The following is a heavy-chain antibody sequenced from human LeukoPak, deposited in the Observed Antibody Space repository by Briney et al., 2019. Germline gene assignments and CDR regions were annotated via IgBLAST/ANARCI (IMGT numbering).Heavy chain of an antibody. Sequence: VSVKVSCKASGYTFTSYYMHWVRQAPGQGLEWMGIINPSGGSTSYAQKFQGRVTMTRDMSTSTVYMELSSLRSDDTAVYFCARDRSSLEVGDLRTLDYWGQGALVTVSS. CDR1: GYTFTSYY. CDR3: ARDRSSLEVGDLRTLDY. CDR2: INPSGGST. J-gene: IGHJ4*02. D-gene: IGHD3-22*01. V-gene: IGHV1-46*01.